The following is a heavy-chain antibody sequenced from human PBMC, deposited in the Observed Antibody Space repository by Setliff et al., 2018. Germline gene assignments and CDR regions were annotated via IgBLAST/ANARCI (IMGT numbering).Heavy chain of an antibody. Sequence: SETLSLTCAVYGDSFSDYYWTWIRQSPGKGLEWIGTVSFSGSTFYNPSLESRLTILLDTSKNHFSLTVTSVTAADAAMYFCARDPGFRSGTWSLDVWGQGILVTVSS. V-gene: IGHV4-59*12. D-gene: IGHD3-16*02. CDR1: GDSFSDYY. CDR3: ARDPGFRSGTWSLDV. J-gene: IGHJ4*02. CDR2: VSFSGST.